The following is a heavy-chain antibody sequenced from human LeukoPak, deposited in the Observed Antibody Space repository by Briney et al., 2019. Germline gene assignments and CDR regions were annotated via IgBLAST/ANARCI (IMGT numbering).Heavy chain of an antibody. Sequence: PGGSLRLSCAASGFTFSSYSMNWVRQAPGKGLEWVSSISSSSSYIYYADSVKGRFTISRDNVKKFLYLQMTSLRPEDTALYYCVKGNVMVSTKHFDYWGQGTLVTVSS. CDR2: ISSSSSYI. V-gene: IGHV3-21*04. CDR1: GFTFSSYS. CDR3: VKGNVMVSTKHFDY. D-gene: IGHD5/OR15-5a*01. J-gene: IGHJ4*02.